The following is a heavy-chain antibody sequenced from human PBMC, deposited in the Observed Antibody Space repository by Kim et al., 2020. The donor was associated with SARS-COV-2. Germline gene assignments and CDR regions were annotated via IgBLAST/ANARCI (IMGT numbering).Heavy chain of an antibody. CDR1: GFTFSSYG. CDR2: ISYYGSNK. CDR3: ANLGDTVTTLKYYYYGMDV. Sequence: GGSLRLSCAASGFTFSSYGMHWVRQAPGKGLEWVAVISYYGSNKYYADSVKGRFTISRDNSKNTLYLQMNSLRAEDTAVYYCANLGDTVTTLKYYYYGMDVWGQGTTVTVSS. V-gene: IGHV3-30*18. J-gene: IGHJ6*02. D-gene: IGHD4-4*01.